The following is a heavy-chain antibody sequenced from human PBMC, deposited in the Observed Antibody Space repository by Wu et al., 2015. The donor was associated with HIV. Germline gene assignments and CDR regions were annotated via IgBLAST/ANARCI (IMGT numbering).Heavy chain of an antibody. Sequence: QVQLQQWGAGLLKPSETLSLTCAVYGGSFSGYYWSWIRQPPGKGLEWIGEINHSGSTNYNPSLKSRVTISVDTSKNQFSLKLSSVTAADTAVYYCARGSLRFSLAFDIWGQGDNGHRLF. J-gene: IGHJ3*02. CDR2: INHSGST. CDR3: ARGSLRFSLAFDI. CDR1: GGSFSGYY. V-gene: IGHV4-34*01. D-gene: IGHD3-3*01.